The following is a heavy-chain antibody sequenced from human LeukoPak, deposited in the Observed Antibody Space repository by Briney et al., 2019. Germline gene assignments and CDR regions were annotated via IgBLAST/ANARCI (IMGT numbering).Heavy chain of an antibody. CDR1: GGTFSSYA. J-gene: IGHJ6*02. CDR3: ARDRIAVTDYYYGMDV. D-gene: IGHD4-17*01. CDR2: IIPILGIA. V-gene: IGHV1-69*04. Sequence: SVKVSCKASGGTFSSYAISWVRQAPGQGLEWMGRIIPILGIANYAQKFQGRVTITADKSTSTAYMEMSSLRSEDTAVYYCARDRIAVTDYYYGMDVWGQGTTVTVSS.